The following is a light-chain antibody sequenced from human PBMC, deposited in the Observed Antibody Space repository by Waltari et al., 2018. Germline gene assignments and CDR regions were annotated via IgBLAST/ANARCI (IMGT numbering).Light chain of an antibody. CDR2: KAN. J-gene: IGLJ3*02. CDR3: ALYMGSGIWV. V-gene: IGLV8-61*01. Sequence: QTVVTPEPSVSVSPGGTVTLTCACSCGSPSTTSYPPWYHKTPGQAPRTRVYKANARSSGVPDRFSGSILGNTAALTITGAQADDESDYYCALYMGSGIWVFGGGTRLTVL. CDR1: CGSPSTTSY.